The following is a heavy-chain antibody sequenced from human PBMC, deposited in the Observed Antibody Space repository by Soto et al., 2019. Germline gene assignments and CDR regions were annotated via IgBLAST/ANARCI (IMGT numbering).Heavy chain of an antibody. V-gene: IGHV1-8*01. Sequence: QVQLVQSGAEVKKPGASVKVSCKASGYTFTSYDINWVRQATGHGLEWMGWMNPNSGNTGYAQKFQGRVTMTRNTSMSTAYMELSSLRSEDTAVYYGARGINYYASGDDAFDIWGQGTMVTVSS. CDR3: ARGINYYASGDDAFDI. D-gene: IGHD3-10*01. CDR1: GYTFTSYD. CDR2: MNPNSGNT. J-gene: IGHJ3*02.